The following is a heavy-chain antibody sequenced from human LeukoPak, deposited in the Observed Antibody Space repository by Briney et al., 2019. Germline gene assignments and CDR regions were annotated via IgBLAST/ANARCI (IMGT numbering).Heavy chain of an antibody. D-gene: IGHD3-22*01. J-gene: IGHJ4*02. CDR1: GFTVSSNY. CDR3: ARKTDSSGSGDY. CDR2: IYSGGST. Sequence: GGSLRLSCAASGFTVSSNYMSWVRQAPGKGLEWVSVIYSGGSTYYADSVKGRFTISRDASKNTLFLQMNSLRADDTAVYYCARKTDSSGSGDYWGQGTLVTVSS. V-gene: IGHV3-53*01.